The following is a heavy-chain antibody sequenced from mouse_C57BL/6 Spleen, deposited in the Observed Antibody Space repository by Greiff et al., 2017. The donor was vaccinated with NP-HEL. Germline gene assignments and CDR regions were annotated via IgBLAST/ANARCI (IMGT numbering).Heavy chain of an antibody. J-gene: IGHJ3*01. D-gene: IGHD2-3*01. CDR3: ARLDDGYSWFAY. Sequence: VQLQQSGAELVKPGASVKISCKASGYAFSSYWMNWVKQRPGKGLEWIGQIYPGDGDTNYNGKFKGKATLTADKSSSTAYMQLSSLTSEDSAVYFCARLDDGYSWFAYWGQGTLVTVSA. V-gene: IGHV1-80*01. CDR1: GYAFSSYW. CDR2: IYPGDGDT.